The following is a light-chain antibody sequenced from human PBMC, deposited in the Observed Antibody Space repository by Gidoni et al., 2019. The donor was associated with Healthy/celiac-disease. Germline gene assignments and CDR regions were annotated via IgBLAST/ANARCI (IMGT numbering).Light chain of an antibody. V-gene: IGKV3-20*01. CDR1: QSVSSSY. CDR2: GAS. J-gene: IGKJ2*01. CDR3: QQYGSSPYT. Sequence: ASQSVSSSYLAWYQQKPGQAPRLLIYGASSRATGIPDRFSGSGSGTDFTLTISRLEPEDFAVYYCQQYGSSPYTFGQGTKLEIK.